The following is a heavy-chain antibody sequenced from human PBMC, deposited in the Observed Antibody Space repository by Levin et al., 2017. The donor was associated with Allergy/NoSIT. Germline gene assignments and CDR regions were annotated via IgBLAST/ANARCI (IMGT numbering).Heavy chain of an antibody. V-gene: IGHV3-33*01. CDR2: IWYDGSNK. Sequence: GESLKISCAASGFTFSSYGMHWVRQAPGKGLEWVAVIWYDGSNKYYADSVKGRFTISRDNSKNTLYLQMNSLRAEDTAVYYCARGRDVVVVAAPSEQYGMDVWGQGTTVTVSS. CDR3: ARGRDVVVVAAPSEQYGMDV. J-gene: IGHJ6*02. CDR1: GFTFSSYG. D-gene: IGHD2-15*01.